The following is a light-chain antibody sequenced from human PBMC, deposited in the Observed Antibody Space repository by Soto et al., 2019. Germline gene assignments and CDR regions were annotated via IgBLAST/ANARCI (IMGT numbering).Light chain of an antibody. J-gene: IGLJ3*02. Sequence: QSVLTQPPSASGSPGQSVTISCTGTSSDVGSYNYVSWYQQHPGKAPKLILYEVNKRPSGVPDRFSGSKSGNTASLTVSGLQAEDEADYYCSSYGGRNNLVFGGGTKLTVL. CDR2: EVN. V-gene: IGLV2-8*01. CDR3: SSYGGRNNLV. CDR1: SSDVGSYNY.